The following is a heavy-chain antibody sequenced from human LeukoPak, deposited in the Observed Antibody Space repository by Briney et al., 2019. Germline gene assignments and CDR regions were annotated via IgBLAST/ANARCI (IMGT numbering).Heavy chain of an antibody. V-gene: IGHV3-21*01. CDR1: GFTFSSYS. J-gene: IGHJ6*02. Sequence: GGSLRLSCAASGFTFSSYSMNWVRQAPGKGLEWVSSISSSSSYIYYADSVKGRLTISRDNAKNSLYLQMNSLRAEDTAVYYCAREGPDIVVVPAARACGMDVWGQGTTVTVSS. CDR2: ISSSSSYI. D-gene: IGHD2-2*01. CDR3: AREGPDIVVVPAARACGMDV.